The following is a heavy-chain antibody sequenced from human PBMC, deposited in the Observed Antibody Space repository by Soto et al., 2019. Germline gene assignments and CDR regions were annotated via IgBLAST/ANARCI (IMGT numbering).Heavy chain of an antibody. CDR3: ARGGVDYYDSSGYYFSPYYFDY. D-gene: IGHD3-22*01. J-gene: IGHJ4*02. CDR2: IYHSGST. Sequence: CAVSGGSISSGGYSWSWIRQPPGKGLEWIGYIYHSGSTYYNPSLKSRVTISVDRSKNQFSLKLSSVTAADTAVYYCARGGVDYYDSSGYYFSPYYFDYWGQGTLVTVSS. CDR1: GGSISSGGYS. V-gene: IGHV4-30-2*01.